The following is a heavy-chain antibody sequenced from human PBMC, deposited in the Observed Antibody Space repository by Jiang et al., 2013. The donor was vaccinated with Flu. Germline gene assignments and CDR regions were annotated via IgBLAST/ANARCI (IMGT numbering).Heavy chain of an antibody. CDR3: ARRGPALTFDY. J-gene: IGHJ4*02. CDR1: GGISNYY. Sequence: GPGLVKPSETLSLTCTVSGGISNYYWSWIRQPPGKRLEWIGYISYNPSLKSRVTILLDTSKKQYSLSLSSVTAADTAVYYCARRGPALTFDYWGRGTLVTVSS. CDR2: ISY. V-gene: IGHV4-59*08.